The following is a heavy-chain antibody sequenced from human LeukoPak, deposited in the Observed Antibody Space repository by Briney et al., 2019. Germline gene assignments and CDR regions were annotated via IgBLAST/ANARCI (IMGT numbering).Heavy chain of an antibody. J-gene: IGHJ4*02. CDR1: GYSISSGYY. D-gene: IGHD3-3*01. V-gene: IGHV4-38-2*02. CDR2: IYHSGSI. Sequence: PSETLSLTCTVSGYSISSGYYWGWIRPPPGKGLEWIGSIYHSGSIYYNPSLKSRVTISVDTSKNQFSLKLSSVTAADTAVYYCARVRTIFGVVIISPRVDYWGQGTLVTVSS. CDR3: ARVRTIFGVVIISPRVDY.